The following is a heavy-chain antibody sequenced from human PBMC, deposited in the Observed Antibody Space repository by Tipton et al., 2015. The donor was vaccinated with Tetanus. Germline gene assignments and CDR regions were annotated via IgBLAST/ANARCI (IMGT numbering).Heavy chain of an antibody. Sequence: QSGPEVKKPGASVKVSCKASGYTFTSYAMNWVRQAPGQGLEWMGWINTNTGNPTYAQGFTGRFVFSLDTSVSTAYLQISSLKAEDTAVYCCARVGSGGWSSGYFYGMDVWGQGTAVTVSS. CDR2: INTNTGNP. D-gene: IGHD6-19*01. CDR1: GYTFTSYA. J-gene: IGHJ6*02. CDR3: ARVGSGGWSSGYFYGMDV. V-gene: IGHV7-4-1*02.